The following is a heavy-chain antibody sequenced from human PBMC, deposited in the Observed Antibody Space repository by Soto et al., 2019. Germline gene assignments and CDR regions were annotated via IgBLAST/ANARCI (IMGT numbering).Heavy chain of an antibody. J-gene: IGHJ6*02. Sequence: ETLSLTFAVYGGSFSRHYWTWIRQPPGKGLEWIGEINHSGSTNYNPSLKSRVTISVDTSKDQFSLKLTSVTAADTAVYSCAGGPITSPGMDVWGQGTTVTVSS. CDR3: AGGPITSPGMDV. V-gene: IGHV4-34*01. D-gene: IGHD3-3*01. CDR2: INHSGST. CDR1: GGSFSRHY.